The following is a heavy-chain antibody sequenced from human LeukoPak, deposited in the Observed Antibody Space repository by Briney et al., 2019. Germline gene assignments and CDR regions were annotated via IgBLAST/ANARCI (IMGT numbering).Heavy chain of an antibody. V-gene: IGHV3-21*01. CDR3: ARSPDRCNWNYVYYYYYMDV. CDR2: ISSSSSYI. D-gene: IGHD1-7*01. CDR1: GFTFSSYS. J-gene: IGHJ6*03. Sequence: GGSLRLSCAASGFTFSSYSMNWVRQAPGKGLEWVSSISSSSSYIYYADSVKGRFTISRDNAKNSLYLQMNSLRAEDTAVYYCARSPDRCNWNYVYYYYYMDVWGKGTTVTVSS.